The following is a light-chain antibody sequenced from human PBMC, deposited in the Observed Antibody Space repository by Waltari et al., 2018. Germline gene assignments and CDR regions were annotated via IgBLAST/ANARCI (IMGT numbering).Light chain of an antibody. Sequence: DIVMTQSPLSLPVTPGEPASFSCRSSQSLLYSNGNNYLDWYLQKPGQSPQLLIYLVSKRSSGVPERFSGSGSGTDFTLKISRVEAEDVGIYYCVQSLQTPPTFGQGTKVEIK. CDR2: LVS. CDR3: VQSLQTPPT. J-gene: IGKJ1*01. V-gene: IGKV2-28*01. CDR1: QSLLYSNGNNY.